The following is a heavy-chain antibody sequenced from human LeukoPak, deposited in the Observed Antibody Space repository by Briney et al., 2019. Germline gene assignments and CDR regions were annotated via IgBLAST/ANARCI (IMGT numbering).Heavy chain of an antibody. V-gene: IGHV4-39*01. CDR1: GGSISSSSYY. CDR2: IYYSGST. Sequence: SETLSLTCTVSGGSISSSSYYWGWIRQPPGKGLEWIESIYYSGSTYYNPSLKSRVTISVDTSKNQFSLKLSSVTAADTAVYYCASRPYYDSSGYYEYYFDYWGQGTLVTVSS. D-gene: IGHD3-22*01. J-gene: IGHJ4*02. CDR3: ASRPYYDSSGYYEYYFDY.